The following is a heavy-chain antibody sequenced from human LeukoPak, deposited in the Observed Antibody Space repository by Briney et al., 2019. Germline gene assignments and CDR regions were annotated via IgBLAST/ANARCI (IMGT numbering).Heavy chain of an antibody. Sequence: PGGSLRLSCAASGFTFSSYGMHWVRQAPGKGLEWVAVISYDGSNKYYADSAKGRFTISRDNAKNSLYLQMNSLRAEDTAVYYCARDEGSGWHWGQGTLVTVSS. CDR1: GFTFSSYG. D-gene: IGHD6-19*01. CDR3: ARDEGSGWH. CDR2: ISYDGSNK. J-gene: IGHJ4*02. V-gene: IGHV3-30*03.